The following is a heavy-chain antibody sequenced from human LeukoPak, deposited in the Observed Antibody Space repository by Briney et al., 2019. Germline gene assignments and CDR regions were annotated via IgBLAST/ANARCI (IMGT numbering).Heavy chain of an antibody. CDR3: ARDGTTMRAFVI. CDR2: ISSSSSYI. CDR1: GFTFSSYS. D-gene: IGHD3-22*01. V-gene: IGHV3-21*01. Sequence: GGSLRLSCAASGFTFSSYSMNWVRQAPGKGLEWVSSISSSSSYIYYANSLKGRFTISRDNDKNSLYLQMNSLRAADTAVYYCARDGTTMRAFVISGQGAMVTVSS. J-gene: IGHJ3*02.